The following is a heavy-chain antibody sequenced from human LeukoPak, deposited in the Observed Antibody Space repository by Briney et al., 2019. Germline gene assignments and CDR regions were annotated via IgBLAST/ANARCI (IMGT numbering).Heavy chain of an antibody. J-gene: IGHJ6*03. CDR2: MNPNSGNT. V-gene: IGHV1-8*02. D-gene: IGHD3-16*01. CDR3: ARGGGGYGGNPPHYYYYMDV. CDR1: GYTFTGYY. Sequence: ASVKVSCKASGYTFTGYYMHWVRQAPGQGLEWMGWMNPNSGNTGYAQKFQGRVTMTRNTSISTAYMELSSLRSEDTAVYYCARGGGGYGGNPPHYYYYMDVWGKGTTVTVSS.